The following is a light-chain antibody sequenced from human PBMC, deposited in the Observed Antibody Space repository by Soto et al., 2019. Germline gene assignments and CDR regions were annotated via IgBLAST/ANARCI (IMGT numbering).Light chain of an antibody. CDR1: QSVSNY. CDR3: QQRSIWPWT. Sequence: EIFLTQSPSTLSLSPLEIATLSFLASQSVSNYFVWYQQKPGQAPRLLIYDASKRATGIPARFSGSGSGTDFTLTISSLEPEDFAVYYCQQRSIWPWTFGQGTKVDIK. CDR2: DAS. V-gene: IGKV3-11*01. J-gene: IGKJ1*01.